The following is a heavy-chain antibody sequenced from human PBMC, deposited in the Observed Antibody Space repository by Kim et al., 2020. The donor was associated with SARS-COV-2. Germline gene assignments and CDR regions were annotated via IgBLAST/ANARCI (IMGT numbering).Heavy chain of an antibody. J-gene: IGHJ3*02. CDR3: ASTGYCRGTSCFHDAFDI. CDR1: SGPISSYY. V-gene: IGHV4-59*13. CDR2: VYYSGTT. D-gene: IGHD2-2*01. Sequence: SETLSLTCTVSSGPISSYYWSWIRQPPGKALEWLGYVYYSGTTNYNSSLKSRVTISVDTPKNQFSLKLSPVTAAGTAVYFCASTGYCRGTSCFHDAFDI.